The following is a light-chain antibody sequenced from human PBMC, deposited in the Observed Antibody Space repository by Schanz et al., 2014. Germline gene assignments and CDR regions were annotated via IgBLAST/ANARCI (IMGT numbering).Light chain of an antibody. J-gene: IGLJ2*01. CDR3: CSYAGNYTRV. CDR2: DVS. CDR1: SSDVGGYNY. Sequence: QSALTQPASVSGSPGQSITLSCTGTSSDVGGYNYVSWYQHHPGKAPKLMIFDVSNRPSGVPDRFSGSKSGNTASLTVSGLQAEDEADYYCCSYAGNYTRVFGGGTKLTVL. V-gene: IGLV2-11*01.